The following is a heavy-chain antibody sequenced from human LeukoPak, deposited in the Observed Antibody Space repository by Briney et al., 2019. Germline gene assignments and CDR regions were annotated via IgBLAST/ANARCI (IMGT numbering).Heavy chain of an antibody. CDR2: IFHSGST. J-gene: IGHJ4*02. V-gene: IGHV4-4*02. CDR3: ARSPTKRVPEDY. D-gene: IGHD2-2*01. CDR1: SGSIFSSNW. Sequence: ASETLSLTCAVSSGSIFSSNWWSWVRPPPGKGLEWIGQIFHSGSTSYSPSLKSRVTISVDKSKNQFSLRLTSVTAADTAVYYCARSPTKRVPEDYWGQGTLVTVSS.